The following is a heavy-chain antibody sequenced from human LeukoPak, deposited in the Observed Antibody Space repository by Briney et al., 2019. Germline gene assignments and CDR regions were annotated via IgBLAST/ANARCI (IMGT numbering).Heavy chain of an antibody. D-gene: IGHD5-24*01. CDR3: ARAPGRLATTYLYNWFDP. CDR2: IYYSGST. CDR1: GGSISSHY. Sequence: SETLSLTCTVSGGSISSHYWSWIRQPPGKGLEWIGYIYYSGSTNYNPSLKSRVTISVDTSKDQFSLKPSSVTAADTAVYYCARAPGRLATTYLYNWFDPWGQGTLVTVSS. J-gene: IGHJ5*02. V-gene: IGHV4-59*11.